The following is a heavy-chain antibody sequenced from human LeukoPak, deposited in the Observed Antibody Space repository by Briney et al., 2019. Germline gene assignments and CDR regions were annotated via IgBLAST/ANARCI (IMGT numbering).Heavy chain of an antibody. D-gene: IGHD3-9*01. CDR2: INTDTGNT. V-gene: IGHV1-3*04. CDR1: GYTFTTAG. Sequence: ASVKVSCKASGYTFTTAGIHWVRQAPGQRLEWMGWINTDTGNTKFSQKFQDRVTITKDTSASIVYMELNSLRSEDTAVYYCARIPRNWFFDYWGQGTLVSVCS. CDR3: ARIPRNWFFDY. J-gene: IGHJ4*02.